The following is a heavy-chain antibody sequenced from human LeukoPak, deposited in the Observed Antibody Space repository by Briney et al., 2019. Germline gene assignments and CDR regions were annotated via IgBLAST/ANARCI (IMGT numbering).Heavy chain of an antibody. V-gene: IGHV5-10-1*01. CDR2: IDPSDSYT. CDR3: ARLASGSHEGWFDP. J-gene: IGHJ5*02. Sequence: GESLKISCKGSGYSFNYYWIAWVRQMPGKGLEWMGNIDPSDSYTKYSPSFQGHVTIAADMSINTAYLQWSSLKASDSAIYYCARLASGSHEGWFDPWGQGTLVTVSS. CDR1: GYSFNYYW. D-gene: IGHD1-26*01.